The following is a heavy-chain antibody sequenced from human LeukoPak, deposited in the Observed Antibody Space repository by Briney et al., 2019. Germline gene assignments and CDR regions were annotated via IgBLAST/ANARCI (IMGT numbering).Heavy chain of an antibody. CDR3: ARDKAPRYCSSTSCYKYNWFDP. J-gene: IGHJ5*02. V-gene: IGHV4-4*09. D-gene: IGHD2-2*02. CDR1: GATMYDNY. Sequence: SETLSLTCSVSGATMYDNYWSWIRQPPGKGLEWLGYIYTYDRERTSYNPSLKSRITISLDTSNRQFSLRLISVTAADTAVYYCARDKAPRYCSSTSCYKYNWFDPWGQGTLVTVSS. CDR2: IYTYDRERT.